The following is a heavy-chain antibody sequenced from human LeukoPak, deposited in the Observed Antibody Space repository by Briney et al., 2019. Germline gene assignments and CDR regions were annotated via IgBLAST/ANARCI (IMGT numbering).Heavy chain of an antibody. Sequence: ASVKVSCKASGYTFANYYMHWVRQAPGQGLEWMGMINPSGGRTTYAQKFQGRVTMTRDTSTSTLYMELSSLRSEDTAVYYCARGWLAETTVVTPYNYWGQGTLVTVSS. CDR1: GYTFANYY. CDR2: INPSGGRT. CDR3: ARGWLAETTVVTPYNY. V-gene: IGHV1-46*01. J-gene: IGHJ4*02. D-gene: IGHD4-23*01.